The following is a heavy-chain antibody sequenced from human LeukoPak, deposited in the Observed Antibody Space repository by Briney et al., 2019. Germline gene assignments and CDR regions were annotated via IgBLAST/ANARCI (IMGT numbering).Heavy chain of an antibody. CDR3: TTSWRLTYYFDY. CDR1: GFTFSNYA. J-gene: IGHJ4*02. D-gene: IGHD6-13*01. Sequence: PGGSLRLSCAASGFTFSNYAMNWVRQAPGKGLEWVGRIKSKTDGGTTEYAAPVKGRFTISRDDSKNTLYLQMNSLKTEDTAVYYCTTSWRLTYYFDYWGQGTLVTVSS. CDR2: IKSKTDGGTT. V-gene: IGHV3-15*01.